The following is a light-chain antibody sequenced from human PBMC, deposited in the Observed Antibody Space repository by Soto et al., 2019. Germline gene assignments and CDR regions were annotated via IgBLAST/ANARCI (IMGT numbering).Light chain of an antibody. V-gene: IGKV2-28*01. CDR2: LGS. Sequence: DIVMTQSPLSLPVTPGEPASTSCRSSQSLLHSNGYNFLDCYLQKPGQSPQLLIYLGSDRASGVPDRSSGSGLGTDFTEKISRVEAEDVGVYYCMQALQRPPHVTFGQGTKLEIK. J-gene: IGKJ2*01. CDR1: QSLLHSNGYNF. CDR3: MQALQRPPHVT.